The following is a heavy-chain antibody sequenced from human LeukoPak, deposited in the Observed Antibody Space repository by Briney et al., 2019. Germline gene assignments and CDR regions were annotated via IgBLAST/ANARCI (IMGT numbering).Heavy chain of an antibody. CDR3: ARRGIAAAGIGLNYFDY. J-gene: IGHJ4*02. Sequence: GESLKISCKGSGYSCTSYWIGWVRQMPGKGLEWMGIIYPGDSDTRYSPSFQGQVTISADKSISTAYLQWSSLKASDTAMYYCARRGIAAAGIGLNYFDYWGQGTLVTVSS. CDR1: GYSCTSYW. V-gene: IGHV5-51*01. D-gene: IGHD6-13*01. CDR2: IYPGDSDT.